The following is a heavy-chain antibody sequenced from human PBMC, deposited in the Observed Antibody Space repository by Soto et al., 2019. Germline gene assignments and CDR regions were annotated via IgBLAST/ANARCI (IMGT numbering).Heavy chain of an antibody. J-gene: IGHJ4*02. Sequence: GGSLRLSCAASGFTVSSYSMNWVRQAPGKGLEWVSYISGSSSMIYYADSVKGRFTISRDNAKNSLYLQMNSLRAEDTAAYYCARDLNPRQEMLYALLGYWGQGTLVTVSS. V-gene: IGHV3-48*01. CDR2: ISGSSSMI. CDR3: ARDLNPRQEMLYALLGY. CDR1: GFTVSSYS. D-gene: IGHD2-8*01.